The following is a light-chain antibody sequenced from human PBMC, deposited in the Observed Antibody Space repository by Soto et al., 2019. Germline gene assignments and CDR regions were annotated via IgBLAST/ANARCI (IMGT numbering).Light chain of an antibody. CDR3: GSWDISLCAHV. V-gene: IGLV1-51*01. CDR2: DDD. Sequence: QSVLTQPPAVSVTPGQRVTISCSRSSAKIGGNSVSWYQQIPGTAAKLLIYDDDKRPSGIPDRFSGSKSGTSATLGITGFQTGDEADYYCGSWDISLCAHVFGTGTKVTVL. J-gene: IGLJ1*01. CDR1: SAKIGGNS.